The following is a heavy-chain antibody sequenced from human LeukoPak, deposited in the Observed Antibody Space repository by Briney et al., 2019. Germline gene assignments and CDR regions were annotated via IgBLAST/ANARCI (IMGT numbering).Heavy chain of an antibody. D-gene: IGHD5-18*01. Sequence: AAVNVSFKASGYTFTSHGMSGVGQAPGRGREGMGWISTYNGNTNYAQKLQGRVTMTTDTSTSTAYMELRSLRSDDTAVYYCARDGYSYGTTYYSYYYMDVWGKGTTVTVSS. CDR1: GYTFTSHG. J-gene: IGHJ6*03. CDR3: ARDGYSYGTTYYSYYYMDV. V-gene: IGHV1-18*01. CDR2: ISTYNGNT.